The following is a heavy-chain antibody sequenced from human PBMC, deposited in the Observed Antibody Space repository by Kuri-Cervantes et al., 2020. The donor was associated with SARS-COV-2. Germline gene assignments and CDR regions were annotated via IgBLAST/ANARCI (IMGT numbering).Heavy chain of an antibody. J-gene: IGHJ4*02. CDR1: GFTFSSYG. CDR2: ISYDGSNK. CDR3: APISSGRYCGVGTCSGDY. V-gene: IGHV3-30*03. Sequence: LSLTCAASGFTFSSYGMHWVRQAPGKGLEWVAVISYDGSNKYYADSVKGRFTISRDNSKNTLYLQMNSLRAEDTAVYYCAPISSGRYCGVGTCSGDYWGQGTLVTVSS. D-gene: IGHD2-15*01.